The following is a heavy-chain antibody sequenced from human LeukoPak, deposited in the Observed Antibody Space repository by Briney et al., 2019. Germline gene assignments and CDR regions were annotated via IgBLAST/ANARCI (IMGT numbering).Heavy chain of an antibody. CDR1: GFTFSSYA. D-gene: IGHD6-19*01. V-gene: IGHV3-23*01. CDR2: ISGSGGST. CDR3: ASPPGGWYGLTNFDY. J-gene: IGHJ4*02. Sequence: SGGSLRLSCAASGFTFSSYAMSWVRQAPGKGLEWVSAISGSGGSTYYADSVKGRFTISRDNSKNTLYLQMNSLRAEDTAVYYCASPPGGWYGLTNFDYWGQGTLATVSS.